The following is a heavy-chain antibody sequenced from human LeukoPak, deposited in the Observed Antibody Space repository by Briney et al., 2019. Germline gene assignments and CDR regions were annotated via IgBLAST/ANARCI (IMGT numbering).Heavy chain of an antibody. D-gene: IGHD6-13*01. CDR2: ISWNGGSV. CDR3: ARIAAAGNRRLNY. V-gene: IGHV3-9*01. Sequence: GRSLRLSCAASGFTFGDYAMHWVRQAPGKGLEWVSGISWNGGSVGYADSVKGRFTISRDSAKNSLYLQMNSLRAEDTAVYYCARIAAAGNRRLNYWGQGTLVTVSS. J-gene: IGHJ4*02. CDR1: GFTFGDYA.